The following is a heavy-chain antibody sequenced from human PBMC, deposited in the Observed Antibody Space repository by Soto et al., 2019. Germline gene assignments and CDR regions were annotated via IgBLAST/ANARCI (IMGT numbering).Heavy chain of an antibody. D-gene: IGHD3-16*02. Sequence: ASVKVSCKASGYTFIRYGISWVRQAPGQGLEWMGWISTHNGNTYYAQNFQGRVTMTSDTPTSTAYMELRSLRSEDTAVYYCARVSRLGELSKSGMDVWVQGTTVTVSS. J-gene: IGHJ6*02. CDR1: GYTFIRYG. CDR2: ISTHNGNT. V-gene: IGHV1-18*01. CDR3: ARVSRLGELSKSGMDV.